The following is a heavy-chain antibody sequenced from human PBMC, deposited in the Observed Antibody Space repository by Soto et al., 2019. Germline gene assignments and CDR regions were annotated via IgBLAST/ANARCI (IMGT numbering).Heavy chain of an antibody. V-gene: IGHV4-59*01. CDR1: GGSISSYY. CDR2: IYYSGST. D-gene: IGHD1-26*01. CDR3: ARAAYFSKVGATQYYFDY. J-gene: IGHJ4*02. Sequence: SETLSLTCTVSGGSISSYYWSWIRQPPGEGLEWIGYIYYSGSTNYNPSLKCRVTISVDTSKHQFSLKLSSVTAADTAVYYCARAAYFSKVGATQYYFDYWGQGTLVTVSS.